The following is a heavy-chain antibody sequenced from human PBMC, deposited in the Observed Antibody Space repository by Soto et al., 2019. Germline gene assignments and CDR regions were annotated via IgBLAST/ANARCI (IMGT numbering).Heavy chain of an antibody. CDR2: INPSGGST. CDR1: GYTFTSYY. D-gene: IGHD2-15*01. CDR3: ARGGGCSGGSCYSGVSNWFDP. J-gene: IGHJ5*02. V-gene: IGHV1-46*01. Sequence: ASVKVSCKASGYTFTSYYMHWVRQAPGQGLEWMGIINPSGGSTSYAQKFQGRVTMTRNTSISIAYMELSSLRSEDTAVYYCARGGGCSGGSCYSGVSNWFDPWGQGTLVTV.